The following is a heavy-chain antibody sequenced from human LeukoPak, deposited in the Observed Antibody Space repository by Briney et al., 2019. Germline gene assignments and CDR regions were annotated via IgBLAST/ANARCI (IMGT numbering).Heavy chain of an antibody. D-gene: IGHD6-6*01. V-gene: IGHV4-59*01. J-gene: IGHJ4*02. CDR1: GGSISSYY. CDR2: IYYSGST. Sequence: PSETLSLTCTVSGGSISSYYWSWIRQPPGKGLEWIGYIYYSGSTNYNPSLKSRVTISVDTSKNQFSLKLSSVTAADTAVYYCARVRKYSSFDYWGQGTLVTVSS. CDR3: ARVRKYSSFDY.